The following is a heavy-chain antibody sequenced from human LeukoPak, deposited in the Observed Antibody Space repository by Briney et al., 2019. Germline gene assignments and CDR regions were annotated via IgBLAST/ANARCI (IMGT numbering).Heavy chain of an antibody. J-gene: IGHJ4*02. CDR2: INHSGST. V-gene: IGHV4-34*01. D-gene: IGHD2-21*01. Sequence: SETLSLTCAVYGGSFSGYYWSWIRQPPGKGLEWIGEINHSGSTNYNPSLKSRVTISVDTSKNQFSLKLSSVTAADTAVYYCARVGGDSDDPQRAPFDYWGQGTLVTVSS. CDR1: GGSFSGYY. CDR3: ARVGGDSDDPQRAPFDY.